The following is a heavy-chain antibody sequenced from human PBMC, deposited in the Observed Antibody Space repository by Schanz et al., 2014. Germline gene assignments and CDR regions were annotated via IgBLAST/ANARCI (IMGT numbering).Heavy chain of an antibody. CDR3: ARGRVLES. J-gene: IGHJ5*02. CDR2: IRSSSTPI. CDR1: GFTFSSYA. D-gene: IGHD1-1*01. Sequence: EVQLLESGGGLVQPGGSLRLSCAASGFTFSSYAMSWVRQAPGKGPEWVSYIRSSSTPIYYADSVKGRFTISRDNAKNSLFLQMNSLRPEDAAVYYCARGRVLESWGQGTLVTVSS. V-gene: IGHV3-48*04.